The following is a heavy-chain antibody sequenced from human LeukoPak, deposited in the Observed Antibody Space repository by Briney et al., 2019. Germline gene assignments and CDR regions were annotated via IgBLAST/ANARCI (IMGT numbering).Heavy chain of an antibody. CDR1: GGSISRSTYF. V-gene: IGHV4-39*07. D-gene: IGHD7-27*01. CDR2: IFYRGST. CDR3: AQEVLGP. J-gene: IGHJ5*02. Sequence: PSETLSLTCTVSGGSISRSTYFWGWIRQPPGKGLEWSGSIFYRGSTYYNPSLKSRFTISVDTSKHQPSLKLRSVPAADTAVYYCAQEVLGPWGQGTLVTVSS.